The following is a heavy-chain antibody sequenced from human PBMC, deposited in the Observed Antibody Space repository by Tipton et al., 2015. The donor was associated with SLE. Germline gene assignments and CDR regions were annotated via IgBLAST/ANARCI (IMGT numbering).Heavy chain of an antibody. Sequence: TLSLTCTVSGGSISSGGYYWSWIRQHPGKGLEWIGYIYYSGSTYYNPSLKSRVTISVDTSKNQFSLKLSSVTAAYTAVYYCARGQYSGYDSLYYYGMDVWGQGTTVTVSS. V-gene: IGHV4-31*03. CDR1: GGSISSGGYY. J-gene: IGHJ6*02. D-gene: IGHD5-12*01. CDR3: ARGQYSGYDSLYYYGMDV. CDR2: IYYSGST.